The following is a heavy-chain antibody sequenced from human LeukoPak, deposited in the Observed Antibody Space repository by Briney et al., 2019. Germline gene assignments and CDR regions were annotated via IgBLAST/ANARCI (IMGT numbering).Heavy chain of an antibody. CDR1: GFTFSSYS. CDR3: ASGEYCSSTSCSDY. CDR2: ISSSSSTI. D-gene: IGHD2-2*01. J-gene: IGHJ4*02. V-gene: IGHV3-48*01. Sequence: GGSLRLSCAASGFTFSSYSMNWVRQAPGKGLEWVSYISSSSSTIYYADSVKGRFTISRDNAKNSLYLQMNSLRAEDTAVYYCASGEYCSSTSCSDYWGQGTLVTVSS.